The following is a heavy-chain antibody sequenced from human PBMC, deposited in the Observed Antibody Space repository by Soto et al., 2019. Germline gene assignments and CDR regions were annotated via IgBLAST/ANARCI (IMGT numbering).Heavy chain of an antibody. D-gene: IGHD3-9*01. CDR3: ARERDTTGYILRY. CDR1: GFTVSNNY. Sequence: EVQLVESGGGLIQPGGSLRLSCADSGFTVSNNYMTWVRQAPGRGLEWISIIYARGDTYYADSVKGRFTISRDNSDNTLYLQMHSLRAEDTAMYYCARERDTTGYILRYWGQGTLVTVSS. V-gene: IGHV3-53*01. CDR2: IYARGDT. J-gene: IGHJ4*02.